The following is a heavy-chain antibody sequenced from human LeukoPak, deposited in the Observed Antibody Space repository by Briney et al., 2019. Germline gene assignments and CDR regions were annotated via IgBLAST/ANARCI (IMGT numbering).Heavy chain of an antibody. CDR2: IIASGGTT. D-gene: IGHD6-19*01. Sequence: GGSLRLSCAASGFTFSSYAMSWVRQAPGKGLEWVSSIIASGGTTYYADSVKGRFTISRDNSKNTVYLQMNTLRAEDTAVYYCAKDNYRYSSGWYPRRAFDIWGQGTMVTVSS. J-gene: IGHJ3*02. V-gene: IGHV3-23*01. CDR1: GFTFSSYA. CDR3: AKDNYRYSSGWYPRRAFDI.